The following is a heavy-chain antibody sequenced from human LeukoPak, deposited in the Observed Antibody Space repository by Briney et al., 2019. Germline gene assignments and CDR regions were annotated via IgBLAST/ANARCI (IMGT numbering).Heavy chain of an antibody. Sequence: PSETLSLTCAVSGGSISSSNWWSWVRQPPGKGLEWIGEIYHSGSTNYNPSLKSRVTISVDKPKNQFSLKLSSVTAADTAVYYCARVPGVAGDNWFDPWGQGTLVTVSS. CDR3: ARVPGVAGDNWFDP. CDR2: IYHSGST. D-gene: IGHD6-19*01. V-gene: IGHV4-4*02. J-gene: IGHJ5*02. CDR1: GGSISSSNW.